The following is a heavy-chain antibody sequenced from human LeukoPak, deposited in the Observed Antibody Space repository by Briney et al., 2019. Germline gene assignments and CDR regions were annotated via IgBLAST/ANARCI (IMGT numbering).Heavy chain of an antibody. J-gene: IGHJ4*02. CDR2: IKQDGSEK. V-gene: IGHV3-7*03. CDR1: GFTFSSYW. CDR3: AKDRARKEGIWVFDY. Sequence: PGGSLRLSCAASGFTFSSYWMSWVRQAPGKGLEWVANIKQDGSEKYYVDSVKGRFTISRDNAKNSLYLQMNSLRAEDTALYYCAKDRARKEGIWVFDYWGQGTLVTVSS. D-gene: IGHD2-15*01.